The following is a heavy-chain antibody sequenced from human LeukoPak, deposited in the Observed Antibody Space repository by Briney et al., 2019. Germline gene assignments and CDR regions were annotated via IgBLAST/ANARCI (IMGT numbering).Heavy chain of an antibody. CDR3: AKDKLRYYDY. CDR1: GFTFSTYV. CDR2: ISGSGGTT. V-gene: IGHV3-23*01. Sequence: GRSLRLSCEASGFTFSTYVMSLVRQAPGKGLECVSSISGSGGTTYYADSVKGRFTISRDNSKNTVYLQMSSLTVEDTAIYYCAKDKLRYYDYWGQGALVTVSS. J-gene: IGHJ4*02. D-gene: IGHD3-16*01.